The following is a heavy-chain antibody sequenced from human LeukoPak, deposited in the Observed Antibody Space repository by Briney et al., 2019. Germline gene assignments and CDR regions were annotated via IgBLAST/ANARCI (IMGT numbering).Heavy chain of an antibody. J-gene: IGHJ4*02. V-gene: IGHV1-69*05. D-gene: IGHD2-15*01. CDR2: IIPIFGTA. Sequence: ASVKVSCKAPGGTFSSYAISWVRQAPGQGLEWMGGIIPIFGTANYAQKFQGRVTITTDESTSTAYMELSSLRSDDTAVYYCARDKREYCSGGSCYPEYYFDYWGQGTLVTVSS. CDR1: GGTFSSYA. CDR3: ARDKREYCSGGSCYPEYYFDY.